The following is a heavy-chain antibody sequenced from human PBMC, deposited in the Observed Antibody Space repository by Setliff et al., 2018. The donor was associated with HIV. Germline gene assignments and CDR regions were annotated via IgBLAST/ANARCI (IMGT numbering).Heavy chain of an antibody. CDR2: IHYSGRT. Sequence: SETLSLTCTVSGDSISSGGFYCNWFRQYPEKGLEWIGWIHYSGRTNFNPSLRSRATISFDTSKNQFSLNLASVTAADTAVYYCARAPFRGGSFGWFDPWGQGTLVTVSS. CDR1: GDSISSGGFY. CDR3: ARAPFRGGSFGWFDP. D-gene: IGHD2-15*01. J-gene: IGHJ5*02. V-gene: IGHV4-31*03.